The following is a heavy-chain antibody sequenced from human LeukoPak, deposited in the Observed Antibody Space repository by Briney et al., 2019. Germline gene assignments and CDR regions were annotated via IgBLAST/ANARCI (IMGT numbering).Heavy chain of an antibody. CDR3: AREYTSGWYDY. J-gene: IGHJ4*02. V-gene: IGHV3-30*04. CDR1: GFTFSNYN. CDR2: ISYDEKSE. Sequence: GGSLRLSCAASGFTFSNYNLHWVRQAPGKGLEWVAVISYDEKSEYYPDSVKGRFTISRDNSKNTVHLQVNSLRAEDTAVYYCAREYTSGWYDYWGQGTLVTVSS. D-gene: IGHD6-19*01.